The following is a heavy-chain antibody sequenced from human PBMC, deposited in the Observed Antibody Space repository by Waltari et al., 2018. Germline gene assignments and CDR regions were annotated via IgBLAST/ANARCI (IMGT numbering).Heavy chain of an antibody. J-gene: IGHJ6*02. CDR2: INNDGSRT. CDR1: GFTFSIHW. Sequence: EVQLVESGGKLVQPGGSVSVSCAASGFTFSIHWMHWVRQAPGKGLVWVSHINNDGSRTTYADSVRGRFTISRDNARNTLYLQMNSLRVEDTAVYYCARGTVSTTYYGMDVWGQGTTVTVSS. CDR3: ARGTVSTTYYGMDV. V-gene: IGHV3-74*01. D-gene: IGHD1-1*01.